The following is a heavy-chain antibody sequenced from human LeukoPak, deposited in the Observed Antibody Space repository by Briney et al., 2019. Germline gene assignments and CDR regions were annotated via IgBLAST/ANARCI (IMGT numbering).Heavy chain of an antibody. D-gene: IGHD5-24*01. J-gene: IGHJ4*02. CDR3: ARNRYGYNFGY. CDR2: ISTYNGNT. Sequence: GASVKVSCKASGYIFTSCGISWGRQAPGQGLEWMGWISTYNGNTNYAQKLQGRVTMTTDTSTTTAYLELRSLTSADTAVYYCARNRYGYNFGYWAQGTLVTVSS. V-gene: IGHV1-18*01. CDR1: GYIFTSCG.